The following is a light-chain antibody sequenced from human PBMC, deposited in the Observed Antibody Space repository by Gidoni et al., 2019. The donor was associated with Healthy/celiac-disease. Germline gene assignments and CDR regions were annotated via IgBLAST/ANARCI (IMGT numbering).Light chain of an antibody. V-gene: IGKV3-15*01. CDR1: QSVSSN. CDR2: GAS. J-gene: IGKJ1*01. CDR3: PQYNNWPPWT. Sequence: EIVMTQSPATLSVSPGERATISCRASQSVSSNLAWYQQKPGQAPRLLIYGASTRATGIPARFSGSGSGTEFTLTISSLQSEDFAVYYCPQYNNWPPWTFGQGTKVEIK.